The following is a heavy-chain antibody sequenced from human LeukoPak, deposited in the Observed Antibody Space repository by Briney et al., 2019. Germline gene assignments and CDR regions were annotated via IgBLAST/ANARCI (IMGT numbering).Heavy chain of an antibody. CDR2: INPSGGST. Sequence: ASVTVSCMASGYTFTSYYMHWVRQAPGQGLEGMGIINPSGGSTSYAQKFQGRVTMTRDTSTSTVYMELSSLRSEDTAVYYCAREDGYDWGEDIWGQGTMVTVSS. J-gene: IGHJ3*02. V-gene: IGHV1-46*01. CDR3: AREDGYDWGEDI. CDR1: GYTFTSYY. D-gene: IGHD5-24*01.